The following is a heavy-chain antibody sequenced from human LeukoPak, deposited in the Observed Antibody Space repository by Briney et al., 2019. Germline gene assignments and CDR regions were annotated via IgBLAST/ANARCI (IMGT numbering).Heavy chain of an antibody. V-gene: IGHV3-9*01. CDR1: GFTFDDYA. J-gene: IGHJ5*02. D-gene: IGHD6-13*01. CDR3: AKGGFPIAAAGTS. Sequence: GGSLRLSCAASGFTFDDYAMHWVRQAPGKGLEWVSGISWNSGSIGYADSVKGRFTISRDNAKNSLYLQMNSLRAEDTALYYCAKGGFPIAAAGTSWGQGTLVTVSS. CDR2: ISWNSGSI.